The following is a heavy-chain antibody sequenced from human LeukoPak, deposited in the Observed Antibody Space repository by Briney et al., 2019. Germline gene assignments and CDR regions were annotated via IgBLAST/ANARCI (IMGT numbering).Heavy chain of an antibody. CDR2: INPNIGGT. CDR1: GYTFTVYY. D-gene: IGHD3-22*01. CDR3: AREDFYDSSGYYKNKEYFQH. Sequence: EASVKGSCKASGYTFTVYYMHWVRQAPGPGLEWMGWINPNIGGTNYAQKFQGKVTMTRDTSISTAYMELSWLRSDDTAVYYCAREDFYDSSGYYKNKEYFQHWGQGTLVTVSS. V-gene: IGHV1-2*02. J-gene: IGHJ1*01.